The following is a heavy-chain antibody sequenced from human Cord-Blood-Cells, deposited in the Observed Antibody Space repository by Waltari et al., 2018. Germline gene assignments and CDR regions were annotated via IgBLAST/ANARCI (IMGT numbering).Heavy chain of an antibody. D-gene: IGHD1-26*01. CDR3: AKLGGVGATFLDAFDI. J-gene: IGHJ3*02. CDR1: GFTFSSYA. V-gene: IGHV3-23*04. CDR2: ISGSGGST. Sequence: EVHLVESGGGLVQPGGSLRLSCAASGFTFSSYAMSWVRQAPGKGLEWVSAISGSGGSTYYAYSVKGRFTISRDNSKNTLYLQMNSLRAEDTAVYYCAKLGGVGATFLDAFDIWGQGTMVTVSS.